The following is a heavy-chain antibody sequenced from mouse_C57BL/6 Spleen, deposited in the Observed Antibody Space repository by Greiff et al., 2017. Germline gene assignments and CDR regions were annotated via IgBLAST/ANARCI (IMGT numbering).Heavy chain of an antibody. CDR3: AREAPTTVVDWYFDV. Sequence: EVQRVESGGGLVKPGGSLKLSCAASGFTFSSYAMSWVRQTPEKRLEWVATISDGGSYTYYPDNVKGRFTISRDNAKNNLYLQMSHLKSEDTAMYYCAREAPTTVVDWYFDVWGTGTTVTVSS. V-gene: IGHV5-4*01. CDR2: ISDGGSYT. J-gene: IGHJ1*03. CDR1: GFTFSSYA. D-gene: IGHD1-1*01.